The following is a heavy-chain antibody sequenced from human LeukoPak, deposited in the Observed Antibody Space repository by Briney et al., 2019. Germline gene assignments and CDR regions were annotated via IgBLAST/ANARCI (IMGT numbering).Heavy chain of an antibody. V-gene: IGHV3-7*03. D-gene: IGHD3-10*01. CDR1: GFTFNNYW. CDR2: IRYDGSEK. J-gene: IGHJ4*02. CDR3: AKDFTTMVRGVGSLDY. Sequence: GGSLRLSCEASGFTFNNYWMSWVRQAPGRGLEWVANIRYDGSEKHYVDSVKGRFTISRDNAKNSLYLQMNSLRAEDTALYYCAKDFTTMVRGVGSLDYWGQGTLVTVSS.